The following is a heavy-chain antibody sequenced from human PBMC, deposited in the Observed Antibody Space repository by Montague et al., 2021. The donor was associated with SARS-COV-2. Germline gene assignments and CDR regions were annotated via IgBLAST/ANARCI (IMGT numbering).Heavy chain of an antibody. Sequence: SETLSLTCTVSGGSISGYYWSWIRQPPGKGLEWIGNIYDTGNTNYNPSLKSRVSISVDTSKNQFSLKLIAVTASDTAVYYCATHRQHHNHWGQGAMVAVSS. D-gene: IGHD6-13*01. J-gene: IGHJ5*02. CDR3: ATHRQHHNH. CDR2: IYDTGNT. V-gene: IGHV4-59*08. CDR1: GGSISGYY.